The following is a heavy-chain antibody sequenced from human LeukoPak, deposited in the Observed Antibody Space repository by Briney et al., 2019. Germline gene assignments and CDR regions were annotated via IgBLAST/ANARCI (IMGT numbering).Heavy chain of an antibody. D-gene: IGHD1-14*01. CDR3: ARRPNPADYYYYGMDV. CDR2: ISSSGSTI. J-gene: IGHJ6*02. Sequence: GGSLRLSCAASGFTFSDYYMSWLRQAPGKGLEWVSYISSSGSTIYYADSVKGRFTISRDNAKNSLYLQMNSLRAEDTAVYYCARRPNPADYYYYGMDVWGQGTTVTVSS. V-gene: IGHV3-11*01. CDR1: GFTFSDYY.